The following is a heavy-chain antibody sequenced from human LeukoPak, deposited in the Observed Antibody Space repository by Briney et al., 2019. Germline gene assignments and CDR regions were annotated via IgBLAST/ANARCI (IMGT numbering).Heavy chain of an antibody. CDR3: ARGDIVVVVAATGAFDI. V-gene: IGHV1-46*01. D-gene: IGHD2-15*01. CDR2: INPSGGST. CDR1: GYTFTSYY. Sequence: ASVKVSCKASGYTFTSYYMHWVRQAPGQGLEWMGLINPSGGSTSYAQKFQGRVTMTRDMSTSTVYMELSSLRSEDTAVYYCARGDIVVVVAATGAFDIWGQGTMVTVSS. J-gene: IGHJ3*02.